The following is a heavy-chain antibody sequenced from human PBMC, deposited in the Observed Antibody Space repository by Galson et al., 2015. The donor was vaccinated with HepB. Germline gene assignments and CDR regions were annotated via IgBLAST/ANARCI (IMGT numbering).Heavy chain of an antibody. J-gene: IGHJ4*02. Sequence: SLRLSCAASGFTLSNARMSWVRQAPGKGLEWVGRIKSKTDGGTTDYAAPVKGRFTISRDDSKNTLYLQMNSLKTEDTAVYYCTTDSYSRGNSFDYWGQGTLVTVSS. CDR2: IKSKTDGGTT. CDR1: GFTLSNAR. D-gene: IGHD6-13*01. V-gene: IGHV3-15*01. CDR3: TTDSYSRGNSFDY.